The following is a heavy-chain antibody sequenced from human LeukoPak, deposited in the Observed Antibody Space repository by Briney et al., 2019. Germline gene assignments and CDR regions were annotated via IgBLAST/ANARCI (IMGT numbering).Heavy chain of an antibody. CDR3: AKDTPLIGYAGGGSKNFFDY. V-gene: IGHV3-23*01. CDR2: VTGSAAST. CDR1: GFTFSGYA. Sequence: GGSLRLSCAASGFTFSGYAMSWVRQAPGKGLEWVSTVTGSAASTYYAESVKGRFTISRDNSKNTLYLQMNSLRAEDTAVYYCAKDTPLIGYAGGGSKNFFDYWAREPLVTVSS. J-gene: IGHJ4*02. D-gene: IGHD2-2*01.